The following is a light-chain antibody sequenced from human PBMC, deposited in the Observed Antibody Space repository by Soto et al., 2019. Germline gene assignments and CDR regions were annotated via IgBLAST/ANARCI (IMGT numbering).Light chain of an antibody. CDR2: DVT. Sequence: QSALTQPASVSGSPGRSVTISCTGTSTDIGEFNYVSWYQHLPGRAPKLIIYDVTNRPSGISYRFSASKSGGTASLTISGLQAEDEADYYCSSYSRTTTHVVFGGGTKLTVL. V-gene: IGLV2-14*03. J-gene: IGLJ2*01. CDR1: STDIGEFNY. CDR3: SSYSRTTTHVV.